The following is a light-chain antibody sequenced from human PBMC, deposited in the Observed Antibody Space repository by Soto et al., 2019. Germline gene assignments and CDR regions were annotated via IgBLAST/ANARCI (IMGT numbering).Light chain of an antibody. J-gene: IGKJ2*01. V-gene: IGKV1-17*01. CDR1: QGIRDA. Sequence: DIPMTQSPSSLSASVGDRVIITCRASQGIRDALGWYQQKPGKVPKRLIYSASSLQNGVPSRFSGSGSETVFTLTISSLRPEDFATYFCLQHSDYPFTFGQGTRLEI. CDR3: LQHSDYPFT. CDR2: SAS.